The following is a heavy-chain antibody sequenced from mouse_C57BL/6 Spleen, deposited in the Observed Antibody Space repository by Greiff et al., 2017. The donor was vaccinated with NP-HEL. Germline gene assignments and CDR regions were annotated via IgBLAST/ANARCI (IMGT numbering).Heavy chain of an antibody. D-gene: IGHD2-3*01. CDR3: ARDDGYSYYFDY. V-gene: IGHV1-22*01. Sequence: VQLQQSGPELVKPGASVKMSCKASGYTFTDYNMHWVKQSHGKSLEWIGYINPNNGGTSYNQKFKGKATLTVNKSSSTAYMELRSLTSEDSAVYYCARDDGYSYYFDYWGQGTTLTVSS. J-gene: IGHJ2*01. CDR2: INPNNGGT. CDR1: GYTFTDYN.